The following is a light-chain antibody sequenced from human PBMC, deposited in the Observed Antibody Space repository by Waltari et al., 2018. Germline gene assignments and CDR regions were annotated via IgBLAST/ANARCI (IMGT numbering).Light chain of an antibody. CDR3: QQYISYSLT. V-gene: IGKV1-5*03. Sequence: DIQMTQSPSTASVSVGVRVTITCRSSQTTNRWLARYQQKPGKAPKLLIYRSSILESGGPSRFSGSGSGTEFTLTISSLQPDDFATYYCQQYISYSLTFGQGTKVEIK. CDR2: RSS. J-gene: IGKJ1*01. CDR1: QTTNRW.